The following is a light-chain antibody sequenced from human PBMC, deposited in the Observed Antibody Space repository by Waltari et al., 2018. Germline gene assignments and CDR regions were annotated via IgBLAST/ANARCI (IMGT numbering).Light chain of an antibody. Sequence: DIVMTQSPDSLAVSLGERATINCKSSQSIFYSSTNKNYLAWYQQKPGQPPKLLIYGASTRGSGVPDRFSGTGSGTDFTLTISSLQAGDVAVYYCQQFYSTPLTFGGGTKVEIK. CDR1: QSIFYSSTNKNY. CDR2: GAS. J-gene: IGKJ4*01. V-gene: IGKV4-1*01. CDR3: QQFYSTPLT.